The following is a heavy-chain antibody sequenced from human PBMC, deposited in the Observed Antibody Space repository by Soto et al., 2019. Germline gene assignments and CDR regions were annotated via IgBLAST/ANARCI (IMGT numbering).Heavy chain of an antibody. J-gene: IGHJ3*02. CDR1: GFTFSSYA. V-gene: IGHV3-13*01. Sequence: GSLRLSCAASGFTFSSYAMHWVRQATGKGLEWVSAIGTAGDTYYPGSVKGRFTISRENAKNSLYLQMNSLRAGDTAVYYCARGRRRYYDSSGYYHVGDAFDIWGQGTMVTVSS. CDR3: ARGRRRYYDSSGYYHVGDAFDI. CDR2: IGTAGDT. D-gene: IGHD3-22*01.